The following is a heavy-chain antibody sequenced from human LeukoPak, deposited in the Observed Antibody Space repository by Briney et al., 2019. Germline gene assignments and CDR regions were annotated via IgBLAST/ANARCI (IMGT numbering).Heavy chain of an antibody. D-gene: IGHD5-12*01. CDR1: RYTFTSHD. J-gene: IGHJ5*02. CDR3: ARDGRGYTFLNNWFDP. CDR2: ISAYNGNT. V-gene: IGHV1-18*01. Sequence: ASVKVSCTASRYTFTSHDISWVRQATGQGFEWMGWISAYNGNTNYAQKLQGRVTMTTDTSTSTAYMELRSLRSDDTAVYYCARDGRGYTFLNNWFDPWGQGTLVTVSS.